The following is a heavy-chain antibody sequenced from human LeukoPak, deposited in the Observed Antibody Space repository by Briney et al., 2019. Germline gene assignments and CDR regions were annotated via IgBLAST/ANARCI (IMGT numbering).Heavy chain of an antibody. D-gene: IGHD4-11*01. Sequence: SETLSLTCAVYGGSFSGYYWSWIRQPPGKGLEWIGEINHSGSTNYNPSLKSRVTISVDTSKNQFSLKLRSVTAADTAVYYCARAGGSADDYSNLRGGLELDYWGQGTLVTVSS. CDR3: ARAGGSADDYSNLRGGLELDY. V-gene: IGHV4-34*01. J-gene: IGHJ4*02. CDR2: INHSGST. CDR1: GGSFSGYY.